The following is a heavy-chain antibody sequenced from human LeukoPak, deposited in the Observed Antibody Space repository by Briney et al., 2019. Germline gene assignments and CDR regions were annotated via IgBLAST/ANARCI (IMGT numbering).Heavy chain of an antibody. V-gene: IGHV4-59*11. Sequence: SETLSLTCSVSGGYINSHYWSWIRQPPGKRLEWIGYIFNTGNTNYNPSLASRVTMSVDTSRAQFFLRLSPVTAADTAIYYCASRPADTTWYGVFDYWSQGTLVTVSS. CDR3: ASRPADTTWYGVFDY. J-gene: IGHJ4*02. D-gene: IGHD3-10*01. CDR2: IFNTGNT. CDR1: GGYINSHY.